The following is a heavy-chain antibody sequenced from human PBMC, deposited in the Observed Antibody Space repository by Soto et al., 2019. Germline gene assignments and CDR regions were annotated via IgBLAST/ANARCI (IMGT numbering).Heavy chain of an antibody. D-gene: IGHD6-6*01. CDR1: GGTFSSYA. CDR3: ARGFRSSLYYYYGMDV. V-gene: IGHV1-69*13. Sequence: GASVKVSCKASGGTFSSYAISWVRQAPGQGLEWMGGIIPIFGTANYAQKFQGRVTITADESTSTAYMELSSLRSEDTAVYYCARGFRSSLYYYYGMDVWGQGTTVTVSS. CDR2: IIPIFGTA. J-gene: IGHJ6*02.